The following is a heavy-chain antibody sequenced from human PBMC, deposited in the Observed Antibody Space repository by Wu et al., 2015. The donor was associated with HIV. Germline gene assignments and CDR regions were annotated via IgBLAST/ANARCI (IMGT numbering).Heavy chain of an antibody. CDR3: ARGLRDILTGYYSAFEY. CDR2: INPLFGTT. V-gene: IGHV1-69*05. D-gene: IGHD3-9*01. CDR1: GDSFSSYA. Sequence: QVQLVQFGAEVKKPGSSVKVTCKASGDSFSSYAISWVRQAPGQGLEWMGGINPLFGTTKHAQKFQGRVTLTTDESTTTAYMEVSSLTSEDTAVYYCARGLRDILTGYYSAFEYWGQGTLVTVSS. J-gene: IGHJ4*02.